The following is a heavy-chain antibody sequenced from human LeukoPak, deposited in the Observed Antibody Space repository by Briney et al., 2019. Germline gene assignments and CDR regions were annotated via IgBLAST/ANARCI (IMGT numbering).Heavy chain of an antibody. D-gene: IGHD6-13*01. CDR2: IKQDGSEK. CDR3: ARDSRTGSWRSSFDY. Sequence: GGSLRLSCAASGFTFSSYWMSWVRQAPGKGLEWVANIKQDGSEKYYVDSVKGRFTISRDNAKNSLYLQMNSLRAEDTAVYYCARDSRTGSWRSSFDYWGQGTLVTVSS. CDR1: GFTFSSYW. V-gene: IGHV3-7*01. J-gene: IGHJ4*02.